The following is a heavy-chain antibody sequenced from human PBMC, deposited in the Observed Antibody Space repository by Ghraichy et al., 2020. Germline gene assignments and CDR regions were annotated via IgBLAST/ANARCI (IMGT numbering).Heavy chain of an antibody. Sequence: ETLSLTCTVSGGSITGYYWNWIRQSSGKGLEWVARMYFTGTTNYNPSLKDRVTMSVDASKSQFSLRMTSVTAADSGVYYCARDRRHRVQDTWFDPWGQGTLVVVSS. J-gene: IGHJ5*02. CDR1: GGSITGYY. D-gene: IGHD1-14*01. CDR3: ARDRRHRVQDTWFDP. V-gene: IGHV4-4*07. CDR2: MYFTGTT.